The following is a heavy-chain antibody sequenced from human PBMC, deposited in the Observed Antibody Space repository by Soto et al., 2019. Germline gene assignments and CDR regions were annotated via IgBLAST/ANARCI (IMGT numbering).Heavy chain of an antibody. CDR1: GGTFSSYS. D-gene: IGHD3-22*01. CDR2: IIPIFGTA. J-gene: IGHJ4*02. V-gene: IGHV1-69*05. CDR3: ARSPEYYDSSGPPEDY. Sequence: SVKVACKASGGTFSSYSISWVRQAPGQGLEWMGGIIPIFGTANYARKFQGRVTMTRDTSTSTVYMELSSLRSEDTAVYYCARSPEYYDSSGPPEDYWGQGTLVTVSS.